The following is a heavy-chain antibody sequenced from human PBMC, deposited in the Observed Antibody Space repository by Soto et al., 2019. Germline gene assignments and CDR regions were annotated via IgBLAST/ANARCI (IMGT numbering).Heavy chain of an antibody. V-gene: IGHV3-30-3*01. CDR2: ISYDGTYK. D-gene: IGHD3-22*01. CDR3: ARDAIYDGSGYYGSYFDY. J-gene: IGHJ4*02. CDR1: ACPFRSYA. Sequence: QVQLVESGGGGVQPGRSLRLSCAASACPFRSYAMHWVRQAPGKGLEWVAVISYDGTYKYYADSVKGRFTISRDNSKNTLYLQMSILRPEDTAVYYCARDAIYDGSGYYGSYFDYWGQGSLVTVSS.